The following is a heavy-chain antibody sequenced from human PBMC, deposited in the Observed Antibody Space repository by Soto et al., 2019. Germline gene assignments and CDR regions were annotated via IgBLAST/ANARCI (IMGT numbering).Heavy chain of an antibody. J-gene: IGHJ4*02. Sequence: EVQMVESGGGLVQPGGSLRLSCAASGFTFRRYWMHWVRQAPGKGLVWVSRINSAGSSTSYADSVKGRFTISRDNAKNTLYLQMNSLRAEDTAVYYCAVAVAGPTAIGYLGQGTLVTVSS. D-gene: IGHD6-19*01. V-gene: IGHV3-74*01. CDR3: AVAVAGPTAIGY. CDR2: INSAGSST. CDR1: GFTFRRYW.